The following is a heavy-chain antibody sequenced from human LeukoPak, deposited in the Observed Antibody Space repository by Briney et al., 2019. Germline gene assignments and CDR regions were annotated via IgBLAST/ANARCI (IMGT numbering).Heavy chain of an antibody. D-gene: IGHD6-13*01. CDR3: AREAGAGDFDY. J-gene: IGHJ4*02. CDR1: GGSISSGGYS. CDR2: IYHSGST. V-gene: IGHV4-30-2*01. Sequence: SQTLSLTCAVSGGSISSGGYSWSWIRQPPGKGLEWIGYIYHSGSTYYNPSLKSRVTISVDRSKNQFSLKLSSVIAADTAVYYCAREAGAGDFDYWGQGTLVTVSS.